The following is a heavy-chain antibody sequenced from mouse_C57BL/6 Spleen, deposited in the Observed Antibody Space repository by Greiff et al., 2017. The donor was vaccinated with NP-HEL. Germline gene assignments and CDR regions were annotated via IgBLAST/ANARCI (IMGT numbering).Heavy chain of an antibody. D-gene: IGHD1-1*01. V-gene: IGHV1-78*01. Sequence: VQLQQSDAELVKPGASVKISCKVSGYTFTDHTIHWMKQRPEQGLEWIGYIYPRDGSTKYNEKFKGKATLTADKSSSTAYMQISSLASEDSAVYFCARGLVLLRYDFDVWGTGTTVTVSS. CDR3: ARGLVLLRYDFDV. CDR1: GYTFTDHT. CDR2: IYPRDGST. J-gene: IGHJ1*03.